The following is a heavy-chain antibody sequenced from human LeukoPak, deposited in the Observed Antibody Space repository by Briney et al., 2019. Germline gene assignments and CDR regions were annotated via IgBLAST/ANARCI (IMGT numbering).Heavy chain of an antibody. CDR3: AKMLTGWFGEPNDAFDI. J-gene: IGHJ3*02. CDR2: IKSKTDGGTT. CDR1: GFTFSNAW. D-gene: IGHD3-10*01. V-gene: IGHV3-15*01. Sequence: PGGSLRLSCAASGFTFSNAWMSWVRQAPGKGLEWVGRIKSKTDGGTTDYAAPVKGRFTISRDDSKNTLYLQMNSLGAEDTAVYYCAKMLTGWFGEPNDAFDIWGQGTMVTVSS.